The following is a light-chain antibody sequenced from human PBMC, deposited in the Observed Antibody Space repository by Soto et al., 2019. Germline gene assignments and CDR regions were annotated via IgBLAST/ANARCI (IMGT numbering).Light chain of an antibody. Sequence: QTVVTQAPSVSGTPGQRVTISCTGSISNIGAGFNVHWYQQVPGTAPRLLIYGDTNRPSGVPGRFSASKSGASASLAITGLQADDEADYYCQSYDADLSATVFGTGTKVTVL. CDR1: ISNIGAGFN. CDR3: QSYDADLSATV. J-gene: IGLJ1*01. V-gene: IGLV1-40*03. CDR2: GDT.